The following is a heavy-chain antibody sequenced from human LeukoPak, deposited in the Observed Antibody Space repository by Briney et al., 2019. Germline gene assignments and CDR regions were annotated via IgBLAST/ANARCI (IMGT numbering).Heavy chain of an antibody. J-gene: IGHJ4*02. V-gene: IGHV3-23*01. CDR1: GFTFSSFA. CDR2: ISGSGSST. Sequence: GSLRLSCAASGFTFSSFAMSWVRQAPGKGLEWVSAISGSGSSTYYADSVKGRFTISRDSSKNTLYLQMNSLRAEDTAIYYCGKGRVNWRGMGSDYWGQGTLVTVSS. CDR3: GKGRVNWRGMGSDY. D-gene: IGHD1-20*01.